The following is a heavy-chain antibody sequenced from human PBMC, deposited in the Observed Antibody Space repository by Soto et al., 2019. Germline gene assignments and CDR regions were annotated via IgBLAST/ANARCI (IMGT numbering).Heavy chain of an antibody. CDR2: ISAYNGNT. Sequence: QVQLVQSGAEVKKPGASVKVSCKASGYTFTSYGISWVRQAPGQGLEWMGWISAYNGNTNYAQKLQGRVTMTTDTSTRTAYMELRSLRSDDTAVYYCARDVGDCSSTSCYVGGIDYWGQGTLVTVSS. J-gene: IGHJ4*02. V-gene: IGHV1-18*01. D-gene: IGHD2-2*01. CDR1: GYTFTSYG. CDR3: ARDVGDCSSTSCYVGGIDY.